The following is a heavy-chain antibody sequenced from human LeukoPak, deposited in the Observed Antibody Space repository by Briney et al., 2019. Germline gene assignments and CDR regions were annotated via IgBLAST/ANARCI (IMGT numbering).Heavy chain of an antibody. D-gene: IGHD6-19*01. CDR1: GYTFTGYY. V-gene: IGHV1-2*02. J-gene: IGHJ4*02. Sequence: ASVKVSCKASGYTFTGYYMHWVRQAPGQGLEWMGWINPNSGGTNYAQKFQGRVTMTRDTSISTAYMELSRLRSDDTAVYYCARDYTLGGQWLVTDFDYWGQGTLVTVSS. CDR3: ARDYTLGGQWLVTDFDY. CDR2: INPNSGGT.